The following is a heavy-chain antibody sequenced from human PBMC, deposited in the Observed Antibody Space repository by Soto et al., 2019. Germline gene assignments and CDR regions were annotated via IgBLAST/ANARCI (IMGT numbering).Heavy chain of an antibody. J-gene: IGHJ3*02. CDR1: GGSISSGGYY. D-gene: IGHD4-17*01. CDR3: ARDARLGLRWPLDI. V-gene: IGHV4-31*03. CDR2: IYYSGST. Sequence: QVQLQESGPGLVKPSQTLSLTCTVSGGSISSGGYYWSWIRQHPGKGLEWIGYIYYSGSTYYNPSLKSRVTISVDTSKNQFSLKLSSVTAADTAVYYCARDARLGLRWPLDIWGQGTMVTVSS.